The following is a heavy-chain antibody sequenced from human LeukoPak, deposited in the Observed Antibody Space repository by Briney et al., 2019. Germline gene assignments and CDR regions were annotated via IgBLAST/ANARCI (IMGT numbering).Heavy chain of an antibody. CDR3: AKSNDFWSGPDAFDI. Sequence: GGALRLSCAASGFTFRSYAMSWVRQAPGKGLEWVSAISGSGGSTYYADSVKGRFTISRDNSKNTLYLQMNSLRAEDTAVYYCAKSNDFWSGPDAFDIWGQGTMVTVSS. J-gene: IGHJ3*02. CDR1: GFTFRSYA. D-gene: IGHD3-3*01. V-gene: IGHV3-23*01. CDR2: ISGSGGST.